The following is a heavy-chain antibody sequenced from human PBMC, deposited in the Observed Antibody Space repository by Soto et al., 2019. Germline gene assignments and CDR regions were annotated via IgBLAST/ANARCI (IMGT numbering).Heavy chain of an antibody. CDR3: ARERYCSSTSCHKAYYYYYYMDV. V-gene: IGHV1-46*01. CDR2: INPSGGST. D-gene: IGHD2-2*01. CDR1: GYTFTSYY. Sequence: ASVKVSCKASGYTFTSYYMHWVRQAPGQGLEWMGIINPSGGSTSYAQKFQGRVTMTRDTSTSTVYMELSSLRSEDTAVYYCARERYCSSTSCHKAYYYYYYMDVWGKGTTVTVSS. J-gene: IGHJ6*03.